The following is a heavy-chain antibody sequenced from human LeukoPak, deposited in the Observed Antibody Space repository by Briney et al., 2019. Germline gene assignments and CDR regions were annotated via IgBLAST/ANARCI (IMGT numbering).Heavy chain of an antibody. J-gene: IGHJ4*02. CDR2: ISGSGGST. Sequence: GGSLRLSCAASGFTFGSYAMSWVRQAPGKGLEWVSAISGSGGSTYYADSVKGRFTISRDNSKNTLYLQMNSLRAEDTAVYYCAKDLHDILTGYPPGYFDYWGQGTLVTVSS. V-gene: IGHV3-23*01. CDR3: AKDLHDILTGYPPGYFDY. CDR1: GFTFGSYA. D-gene: IGHD3-9*01.